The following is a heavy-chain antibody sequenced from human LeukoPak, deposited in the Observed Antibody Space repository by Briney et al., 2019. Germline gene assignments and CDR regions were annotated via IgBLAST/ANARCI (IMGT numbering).Heavy chain of an antibody. CDR3: ARFVVPAASYYYYGMDV. D-gene: IGHD2-2*01. CDR1: GGSLSSYY. J-gene: IGHJ6*02. CDR2: IYYSGST. V-gene: IGHV4-59*01. Sequence: PSETLSLTCTVSGGSLSSYYWSWVRQPPGKGLEWMGYIYYSGSTNYNPSLTSRVTISVDTSKNHFSLKLSSVTAADTAVYYCARFVVPAASYYYYGMDVWGQGTTVTVSS.